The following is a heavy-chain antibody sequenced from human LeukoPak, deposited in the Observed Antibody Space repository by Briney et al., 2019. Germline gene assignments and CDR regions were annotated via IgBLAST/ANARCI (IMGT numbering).Heavy chain of an antibody. CDR2: IYYSGST. Sequence: SETLSLTCTVSGGSISSSSYYWGWIRQPPGKGLEWIGSIYYSGSTNYNPSLKSRVTISVDTSKNQFSLKLSSVTAADTAVYYCARERAHCSSTSCYLYFDYWGQGTLVTVSS. CDR3: ARERAHCSSTSCYLYFDY. V-gene: IGHV4-39*07. D-gene: IGHD2-2*01. CDR1: GGSISSSSYY. J-gene: IGHJ4*02.